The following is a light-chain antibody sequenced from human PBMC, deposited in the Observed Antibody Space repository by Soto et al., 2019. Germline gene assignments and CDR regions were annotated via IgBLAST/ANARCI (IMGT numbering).Light chain of an antibody. Sequence: QSALTQPASVSGSPGQSITISCTGTSSDVGGYNYVSWYQQRPGKAPKVMIYDVSKRPSGVSNRFSGSKSGNTASLTISGLQAEDEADYYCSSYTSSSTNVFGTGTKVTVL. CDR2: DVS. J-gene: IGLJ1*01. V-gene: IGLV2-14*01. CDR3: SSYTSSSTNV. CDR1: SSDVGGYNY.